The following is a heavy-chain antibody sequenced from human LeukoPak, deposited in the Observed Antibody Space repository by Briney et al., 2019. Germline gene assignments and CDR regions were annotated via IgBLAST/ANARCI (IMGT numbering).Heavy chain of an antibody. J-gene: IGHJ5*02. Sequence: GGSLRLSCAASGFTFRYYGLTWVRQAPGKGLEWVSSISNTDGSRYYADTVRGRFTISRDNSKNTLYLQMNSLRVEDTAVYYCAKDLEENGWSTIYFDPWGQGALVTVSS. V-gene: IGHV3-23*01. D-gene: IGHD2-15*01. CDR2: ISNTDGSR. CDR1: GFTFRYYG. CDR3: AKDLEENGWSTIYFDP.